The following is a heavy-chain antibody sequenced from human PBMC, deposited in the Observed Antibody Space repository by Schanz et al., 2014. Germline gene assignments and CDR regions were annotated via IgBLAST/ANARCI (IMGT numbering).Heavy chain of an antibody. CDR3: ARAFGGYDPAGALDY. CDR2: IIPILGIA. Sequence: QVQLVQSGAEVKKPGSSMKVSCKASGGTFSSYSISWVRQAPGQGLEWMGRIIPILGIANYAQKFQGRLTITADKSTSTAYMELSSLRSEDTAMYYCARAFGGYDPAGALDYWGQGTLVTVSS. J-gene: IGHJ4*02. CDR1: GGTFSSYS. V-gene: IGHV1-69*04. D-gene: IGHD5-12*01.